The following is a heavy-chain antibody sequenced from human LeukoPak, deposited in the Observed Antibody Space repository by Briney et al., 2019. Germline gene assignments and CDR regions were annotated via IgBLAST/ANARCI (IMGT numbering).Heavy chain of an antibody. J-gene: IGHJ4*02. CDR1: GFTFSIFA. CDR3: AGGLRGATGNFDY. V-gene: IGHV3-23*01. CDR2: ISGSGGST. Sequence: GGSLRLSCAASGFTFSIFAMSWVRQAPGKGLEWVSAISGSGGSTYYADSVKGRFTISRDNSKNTLYLQMNSLRAEDTAVYYCAGGLRGATGNFDYWGQGTLVTVSS. D-gene: IGHD1-26*01.